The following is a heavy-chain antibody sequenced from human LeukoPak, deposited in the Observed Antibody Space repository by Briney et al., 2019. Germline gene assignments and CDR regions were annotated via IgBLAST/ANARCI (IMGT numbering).Heavy chain of an antibody. D-gene: IGHD3-22*01. CDR2: INSDGSST. J-gene: IGHJ4*02. V-gene: IGHV3-74*01. Sequence: GGSLRLSCAASGFTFSSYWMHWVRQAPGKGLVWVSRINSDGSSTSYADSVKGRFTTSRDNAKNTLYLQMNSLRAEDTAVYYCARAADSSGYYDYWGQGTLATVSS. CDR1: GFTFSSYW. CDR3: ARAADSSGYYDY.